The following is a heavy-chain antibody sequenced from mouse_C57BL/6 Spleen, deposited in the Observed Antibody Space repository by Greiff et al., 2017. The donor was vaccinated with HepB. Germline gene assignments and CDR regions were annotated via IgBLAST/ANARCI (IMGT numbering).Heavy chain of an antibody. CDR3: AKQLRKVFYAMDY. D-gene: IGHD3-2*02. V-gene: IGHV1-69*01. CDR1: GYTFNSYW. J-gene: IGHJ4*01. CDR2: IDPSDSYT. Sequence: VQLQQPGAELVMPGASVKLSCKASGYTFNSYWMHWVKQRPGQGLEWIGEIDPSDSYTNYNQKFKGKSTLTVDKSSNTAYMQLSSLTSVDSAVYYCAKQLRKVFYAMDYWGQGTSVTVSS.